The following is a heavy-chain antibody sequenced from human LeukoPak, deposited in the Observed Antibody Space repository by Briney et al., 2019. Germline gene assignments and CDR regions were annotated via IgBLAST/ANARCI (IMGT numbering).Heavy chain of an antibody. CDR3: ATATKHCSGTNCYPHFAH. CDR1: GYTLTELS. V-gene: IGHV1-24*01. Sequence: ASVKVSCKVSGYTLTELSMHWVRQAPGKGLEWMGGFDPEDDETFYAQKFQGRVTMTEDTSTDTVCMELSSLRSEDTAVFYCATATKHCSGTNCYPHFAHWGQGSLVTVSS. D-gene: IGHD2-2*01. J-gene: IGHJ4*02. CDR2: FDPEDDET.